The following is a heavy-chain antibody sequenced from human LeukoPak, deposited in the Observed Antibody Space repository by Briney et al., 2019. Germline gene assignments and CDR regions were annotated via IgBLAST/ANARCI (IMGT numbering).Heavy chain of an antibody. V-gene: IGHV3-30*18. J-gene: IGHJ4*02. CDR2: ISYDGSNK. D-gene: IGHD5-18*01. CDR3: AKDSVDTAMVY. CDR1: GFTFSSYG. Sequence: GGSLRLSCAASGFTFSSYGMHWVRQAPGKELEWVAVISYDGSNKYYADSVKGRFTISRDNSKNTLYLQMNSLRAEDTAVYYCAKDSVDTAMVYWGQGTLVTVSS.